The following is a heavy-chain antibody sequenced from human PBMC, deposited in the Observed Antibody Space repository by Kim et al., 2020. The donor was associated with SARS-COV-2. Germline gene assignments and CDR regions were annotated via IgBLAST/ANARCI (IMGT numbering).Heavy chain of an antibody. CDR2: ISGDGGST. J-gene: IGHJ6*02. CDR3: AKDRGSWYYYYGMDV. D-gene: IGHD6-13*01. Sequence: GGSLRLSCAASGFTFDDYAMHWVRQAPGKGLEWVSLISGDGGSTYYADSVKGRFTISRDNSKNSLYLQMNSLRTEDTALYYCAKDRGSWYYYYGMDVWGQGTTVTVSS. CDR1: GFTFDDYA. V-gene: IGHV3-43*02.